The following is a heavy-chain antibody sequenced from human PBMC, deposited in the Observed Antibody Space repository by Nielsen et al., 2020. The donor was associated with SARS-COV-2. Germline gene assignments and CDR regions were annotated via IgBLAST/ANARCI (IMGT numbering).Heavy chain of an antibody. Sequence: GGSLRLSCTASGFTFGDYAMNWVRQAPGKGLEWVSYISSSGSTIYYADSVKGRFTISRDNAKNSLYLQMNSLRAEDTAVYYCAKAVMLSYFDYWGQGTLVTVSS. V-gene: IGHV3-48*03. CDR1: GFTFGDYA. CDR3: AKAVMLSYFDY. J-gene: IGHJ4*02. CDR2: ISSSGSTI. D-gene: IGHD3-16*01.